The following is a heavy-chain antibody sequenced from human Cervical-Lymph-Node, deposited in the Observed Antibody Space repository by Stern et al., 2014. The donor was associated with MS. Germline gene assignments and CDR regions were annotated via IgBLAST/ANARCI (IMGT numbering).Heavy chain of an antibody. CDR3: ARDLVWFGELDWGAMDV. CDR2: ISYDGSKA. V-gene: IGHV3-30-3*01. J-gene: IGHJ6*02. Sequence: QVQLVQSGGGVVQPGRALRLSCAATGFTFSSYAMQWVRQAPGKGLEWMAVISYDGSKAYYTESVKGRFTVSRDNSKNTLFLQVSSLRPEDTAEYYCARDLVWFGELDWGAMDVWGHGTTVTVSS. D-gene: IGHD3-10*01. CDR1: GFTFSSYA.